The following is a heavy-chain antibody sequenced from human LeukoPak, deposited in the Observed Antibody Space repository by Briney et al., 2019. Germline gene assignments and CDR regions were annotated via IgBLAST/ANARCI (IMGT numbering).Heavy chain of an antibody. V-gene: IGHV7-4-1*02. CDR2: INTNTGNP. CDR3: ARDHGPYYDFWSGRYAFDI. Sequence: GASVKVSCKASGGTFSSYAISWVRQAPGQGLEWMGWINTNTGNPTYAQGFTGRFVFSLDTSVSTAYLQISSLKAEDIAVYYCARDHGPYYDFWSGRYAFDIWGQGTMVTVSS. J-gene: IGHJ3*02. CDR1: GGTFSSYA. D-gene: IGHD3-3*01.